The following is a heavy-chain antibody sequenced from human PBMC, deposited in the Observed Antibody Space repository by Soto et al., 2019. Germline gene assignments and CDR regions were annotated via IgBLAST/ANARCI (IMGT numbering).Heavy chain of an antibody. CDR1: GYTFTGYY. V-gene: IGHV1-2*04. D-gene: IGHD2-2*01. CDR3: ARGIVVVPAAMYDYYGMDV. CDR2: INPNSGGT. Sequence: RASVKVSCKASGYTFTGYYMHWVRQAPGQGLEWMGWINPNSGGTNYAQKFQGWVTMTRDTSISTAYMELSRLRSDDTAVYYCARGIVVVPAAMYDYYGMDVWGQGTTVTVSS. J-gene: IGHJ6*02.